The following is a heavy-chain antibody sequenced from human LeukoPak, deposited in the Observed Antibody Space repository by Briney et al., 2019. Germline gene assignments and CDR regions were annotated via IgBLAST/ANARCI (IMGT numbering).Heavy chain of an antibody. CDR2: IWSDENNK. Sequence: GGSLRLSCAASGFTFRVYAMHWVRQTPGKGLEWVAVIWSDENNKHYADSVKGRFTISRDNSKNTVYLQMNSLRAEDTAVYYCARDGACRSGNCYFSHFDYWGQGTLVTVSS. D-gene: IGHD2-15*01. J-gene: IGHJ4*02. CDR3: ARDGACRSGNCYFSHFDY. V-gene: IGHV3-33*01. CDR1: GFTFRVYA.